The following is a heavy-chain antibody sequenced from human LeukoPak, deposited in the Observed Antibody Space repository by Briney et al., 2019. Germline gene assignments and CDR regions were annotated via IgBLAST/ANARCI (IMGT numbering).Heavy chain of an antibody. Sequence: ASVKVSCKASGYTFTSYDINWVRQATGQGLEWMGWMNPNSGNTGYARKFQGRVTMTRNTSISTAYMELSSLRSEDTAVYYCARGNTYYDFWRGFWHNHYGMDVWGQGTTVTVSS. D-gene: IGHD3-3*01. CDR2: MNPNSGNT. V-gene: IGHV1-8*01. CDR1: GYTFTSYD. CDR3: ARGNTYYDFWRGFWHNHYGMDV. J-gene: IGHJ6*02.